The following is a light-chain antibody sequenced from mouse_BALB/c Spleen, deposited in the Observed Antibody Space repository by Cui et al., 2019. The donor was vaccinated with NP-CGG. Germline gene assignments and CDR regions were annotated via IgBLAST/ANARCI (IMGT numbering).Light chain of an antibody. V-gene: IGLV1*01. CDR2: GTN. J-gene: IGLJ1*01. CDR1: TGSVTTSNY. Sequence: QAVLTPESALTTYTGETVTLTCRSSTGSVTTSNYANWVQEKPDHLFTGLIGGTNNRAPGVPARFSGSLIGDKAALTITGAQTEDEAIYFCALWYSNHWVFGGGTKLTVL. CDR3: ALWYSNHWV.